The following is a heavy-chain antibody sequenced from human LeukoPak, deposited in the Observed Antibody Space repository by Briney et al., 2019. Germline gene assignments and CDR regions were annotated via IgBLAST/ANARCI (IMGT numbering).Heavy chain of an antibody. D-gene: IGHD4-17*01. V-gene: IGHV4-39*07. CDR2: IYYSGST. CDR1: GGSISSSSYY. Sequence: SSETLSLTCTVSGGSISSSSYYWGWIRQPPGKGLEWIGSIYYSGSTYYNPSLKSRVTISVDTSKNQFSLKLSSVTAADTAVYYCATGTTVTPEWGQGTLVTVSS. J-gene: IGHJ4*02. CDR3: ATGTTVTPE.